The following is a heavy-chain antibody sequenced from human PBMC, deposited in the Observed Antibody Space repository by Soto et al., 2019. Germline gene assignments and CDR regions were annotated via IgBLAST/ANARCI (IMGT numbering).Heavy chain of an antibody. J-gene: IGHJ4*02. CDR1: GYSFTSYW. CDR3: ARLKWWLQPLDY. Sequence: ESLKLFSKGSGYSFTSYWISWVRQMPGKGLEWMGRIDPSDSYTNYSPSFQGHVTISADKSISTAYLQWSSLKASDTAMYYCARLKWWLQPLDYWGQGTLVTVSS. CDR2: IDPSDSYT. V-gene: IGHV5-10-1*01. D-gene: IGHD2-8*01.